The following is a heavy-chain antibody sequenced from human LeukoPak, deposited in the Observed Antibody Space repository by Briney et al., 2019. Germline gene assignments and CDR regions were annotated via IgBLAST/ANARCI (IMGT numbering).Heavy chain of an antibody. CDR3: ARGQPGGFDI. J-gene: IGHJ3*02. CDR2: IGSAGDT. V-gene: IGHV3-13*01. CDR1: GFTFSWYD. D-gene: IGHD1-14*01. Sequence: GGSLRLSCAASGFTFSWYDMRWVRQSAGKGLEWVSRIGSAGDTNYPGSVKGRFTISRENAKNSLCLQMNSLRVGDTAMYYCARGQPGGFDIWGQGTMVTVSS.